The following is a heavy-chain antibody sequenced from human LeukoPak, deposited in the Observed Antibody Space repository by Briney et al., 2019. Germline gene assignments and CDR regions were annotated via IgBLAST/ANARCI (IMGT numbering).Heavy chain of an antibody. D-gene: IGHD4-17*01. J-gene: IGHJ4*02. CDR3: ARDPAYGALDY. CDR1: GFTFSSYS. CDR2: INGDGSVK. Sequence: PGGSLRLSCAASGFTFSSYSMNWVRQAPGKGLEWVANINGDGSVKYHVDSVKGRFTISRDNARNSLYLQMNSLRAEDTAIYYCARDPAYGALDYWGPGTQVTVSS. V-gene: IGHV3-7*01.